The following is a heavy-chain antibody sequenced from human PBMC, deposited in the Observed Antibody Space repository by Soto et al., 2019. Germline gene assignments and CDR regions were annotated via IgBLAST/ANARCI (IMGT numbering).Heavy chain of an antibody. V-gene: IGHV4-39*01. J-gene: IGHJ5*02. CDR3: ARAYSTMSSPGFDP. D-gene: IGHD6-13*01. CDR2: IYNSGST. CDR1: GASISSNSYYY. Sequence: PSETLSLTCTVSGASISSNSYYYWGWIRQPPGKGLEWIGSIYNSGSTSYNPSFQSRVTISVGTSKNQFSLNLSSVTAADTAVYYCARAYSTMSSPGFDPWGQGILVTVSS.